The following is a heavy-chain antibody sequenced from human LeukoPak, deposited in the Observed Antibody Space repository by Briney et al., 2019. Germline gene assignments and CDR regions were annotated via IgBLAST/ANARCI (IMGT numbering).Heavy chain of an antibody. V-gene: IGHV4-59*01. J-gene: IGHJ4*02. CDR1: GGSISSYY. CDR3: AREGQWLPGFDY. Sequence: SETLSLTCTVSGGSISSYYWSWIRQPPGKGLEWIGYIYYSGSTNYNPSLKSRVTISVDTSKNQFSLKLSSVTAADTAVYYCAREGQWLPGFDYWGPGTLVNVSS. D-gene: IGHD6-19*01. CDR2: IYYSGST.